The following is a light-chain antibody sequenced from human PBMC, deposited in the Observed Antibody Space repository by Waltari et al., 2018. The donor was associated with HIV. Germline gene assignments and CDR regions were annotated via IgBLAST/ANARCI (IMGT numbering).Light chain of an antibody. CDR3: AAWDDSLSEPYVL. CDR2: SDG. J-gene: IGLJ2*01. Sequence: QSVLTQPPSASGTPGQRVTISCSGTTSTIGTNSVNWYQQLPGTAPKLLIFSDGQRHSGVPDRFSGSKSGTSASLTCSGLQSEDEGDYYCAAWDDSLSEPYVLFGGGTRLTVL. CDR1: TSTIGTNS. V-gene: IGLV1-44*01.